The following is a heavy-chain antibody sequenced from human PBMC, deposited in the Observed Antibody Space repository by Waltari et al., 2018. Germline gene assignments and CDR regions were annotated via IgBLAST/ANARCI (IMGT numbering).Heavy chain of an antibody. Sequence: EVPLVESGGGLVPPGGSLRLSCAASGFTFSCSWMSWVRQAPGKGREWVANIKQDGSEKYYVDSVKGRFTISSDNAKNSLYLQMNSLRAEDTAVYYCARMYGYCSSTSCYPHYFDYWGQGTLVTVSS. J-gene: IGHJ4*02. CDR2: IKQDGSEK. D-gene: IGHD2-2*01. V-gene: IGHV3-7*01. CDR3: ARMYGYCSSTSCYPHYFDY. CDR1: GFTFSCSW.